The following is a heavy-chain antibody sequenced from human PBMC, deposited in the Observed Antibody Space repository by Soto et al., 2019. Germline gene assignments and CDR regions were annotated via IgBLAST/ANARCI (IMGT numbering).Heavy chain of an antibody. CDR3: AKNDASSGRYAYFDY. V-gene: IGHV3-23*01. D-gene: IGHD6-19*01. J-gene: IGHJ4*02. Sequence: GGSLRLSCAASGFTFSSYAMSWVRQAPGKGLAWVSAISSSGGTTYYADSVKGRFTISRDNSKNTLYLQMNSLRAEDTAVYYCAKNDASSGRYAYFDYWGQGTLVTVSS. CDR1: GFTFSSYA. CDR2: ISSSGGTT.